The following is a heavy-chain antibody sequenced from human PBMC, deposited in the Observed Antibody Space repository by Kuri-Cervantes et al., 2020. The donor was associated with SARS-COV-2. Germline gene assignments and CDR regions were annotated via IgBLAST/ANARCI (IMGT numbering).Heavy chain of an antibody. CDR3: AKDSIRFLEWLYYMDV. CDR1: GFTFSSYG. CDR2: IRYDGSNK. Sequence: GGSLRLSCAASGFTFSSYGMHWVRQAPGKGLEWVAFIRYDGSNKYYADSVKGRFTISRDNSKNTPYLQMNSLRAEDTAVYYCAKDSIRFLEWLYYMDVWGKGTTVTVSS. V-gene: IGHV3-30*02. D-gene: IGHD3-3*01. J-gene: IGHJ6*03.